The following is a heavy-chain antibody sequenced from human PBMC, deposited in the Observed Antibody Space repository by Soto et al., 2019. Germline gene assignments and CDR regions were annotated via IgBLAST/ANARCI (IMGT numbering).Heavy chain of an antibody. CDR2: IYHSGST. CDR3: AGRRDGSGSLDY. J-gene: IGHJ4*02. V-gene: IGHV4-4*02. Sequence: AETLSLTCAVSGGSISSNNWWIVVRQPPGKGLEWIGEIYHSGSTGYNPSFKSRGTISVDKSKNQFSLKLSFVTAADTAVYYCAGRRDGSGSLDYWGQGTLVTVSS. CDR1: GGSISSNNW. D-gene: IGHD3-10*01.